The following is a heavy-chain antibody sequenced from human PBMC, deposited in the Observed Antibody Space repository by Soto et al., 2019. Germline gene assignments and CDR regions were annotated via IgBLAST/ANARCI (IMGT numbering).Heavy chain of an antibody. D-gene: IGHD2-21*01. J-gene: IGHJ4*02. V-gene: IGHV4-61*01. CDR3: ATSGDGYF. Sequence: QVQLQESGPGLVKSSETLSLTCTVSGGSVSSGSYYWSWIRQPPGKGLEWIGYIYYSGSTNYNPSLKSRVTISVDTSKNQFSLKLSSVTAADTAVYYCATSGDGYFWGQGTLVTVSS. CDR2: IYYSGST. CDR1: GGSVSSGSYY.